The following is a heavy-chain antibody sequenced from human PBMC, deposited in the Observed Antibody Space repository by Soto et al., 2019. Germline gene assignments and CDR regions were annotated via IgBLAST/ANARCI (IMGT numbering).Heavy chain of an antibody. V-gene: IGHV4-30-2*01. CDR3: ARGNYYDSSGYYYYFDY. CDR2: IYRSGST. D-gene: IGHD3-22*01. Sequence: SETLSLTCAVSGDSISSGGYSWSWIRQPPGKGLEWVGYIYRSGSTYYNPSLKSRGTISVDRSKNQFSLRLSSVTAADTAVYYCARGNYYDSSGYYYYFDYCGQGTLVTVSS. CDR1: GDSISSGGYS. J-gene: IGHJ4*02.